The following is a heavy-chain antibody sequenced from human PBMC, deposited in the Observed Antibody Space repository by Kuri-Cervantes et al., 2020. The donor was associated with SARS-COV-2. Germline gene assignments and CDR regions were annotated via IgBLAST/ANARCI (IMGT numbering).Heavy chain of an antibody. CDR2: INPTVGDT. CDR3: ARSGGSYNWNWVDWFDP. D-gene: IGHD1-7*01. V-gene: IGHV1-2*02. J-gene: IGHJ5*02. Sequence: ASVKVSCKASGYTFTDYYMHWVRQAPGQGLEWMGWINPTVGDTTYAQKFQGRVTMTRNTSISTAYMELSSLRSEDTAVYYCARSGGSYNWNWVDWFDPWGQGTLVTDSS. CDR1: GYTFTDYY.